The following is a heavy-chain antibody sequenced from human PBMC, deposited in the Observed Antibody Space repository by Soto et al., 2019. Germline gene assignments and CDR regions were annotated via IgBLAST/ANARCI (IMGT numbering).Heavy chain of an antibody. Sequence: GGSLRLSCAASGFTFSSYGMHWVRQAPGKGLEWVAVIWYDGSNKYYADSVKGRFTISRDNSKNTLYLQMNSLRAEDTAVYYCARDFEATINFGGEFDYWGQGTLVTVSS. CDR1: GFTFSSYG. CDR2: IWYDGSNK. D-gene: IGHD5-12*01. V-gene: IGHV3-33*01. J-gene: IGHJ4*02. CDR3: ARDFEATINFGGEFDY.